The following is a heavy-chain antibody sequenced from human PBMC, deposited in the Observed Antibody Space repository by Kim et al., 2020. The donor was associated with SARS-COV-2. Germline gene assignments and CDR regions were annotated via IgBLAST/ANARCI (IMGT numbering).Heavy chain of an antibody. V-gene: IGHV4-4*09. CDR3: ASLYSSSWYDWFDP. D-gene: IGHD6-13*01. J-gene: IGHJ5*02. Sequence: NPSRKSRVTISVDTSKNQFSLKLSSVTAADTAVYYCASLYSSSWYDWFDPWGQGTLVTVSS.